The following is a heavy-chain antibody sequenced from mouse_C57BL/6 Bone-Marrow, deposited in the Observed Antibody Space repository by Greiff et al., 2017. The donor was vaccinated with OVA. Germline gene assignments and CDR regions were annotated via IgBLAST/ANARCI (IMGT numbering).Heavy chain of an antibody. CDR1: GFSLTSYA. CDR3: ASTTYYSNALFAY. J-gene: IGHJ3*01. V-gene: IGHV2-9-1*01. Sequence: VQLQQSGPGLVAPSQSLSITCTVSGFSLTSYAISWVRRPPGKGLEWLGVIWTGGGTNYNSALKSRLSISTDNSKSQVFLKMNTPQTDDTARYSCASTTYYSNALFAYWGQGTLVTVSA. D-gene: IGHD2-5*01. CDR2: IWTGGGT.